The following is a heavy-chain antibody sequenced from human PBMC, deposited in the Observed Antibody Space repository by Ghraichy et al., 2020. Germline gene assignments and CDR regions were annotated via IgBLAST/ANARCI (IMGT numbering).Heavy chain of an antibody. D-gene: IGHD6-13*01. CDR1: GGSISSSSYY. J-gene: IGHJ4*02. Sequence: SETLSLTCTVSGGSISSSSYYWVWIRQPPGKGLEWIGSIYYSGSTYYNPSLKSRVTISVDTSKNQFSLKLSSVTAADTAVYYCARQGIAAPHYWGQGTLVTVSS. V-gene: IGHV4-39*01. CDR3: ARQGIAAPHY. CDR2: IYYSGST.